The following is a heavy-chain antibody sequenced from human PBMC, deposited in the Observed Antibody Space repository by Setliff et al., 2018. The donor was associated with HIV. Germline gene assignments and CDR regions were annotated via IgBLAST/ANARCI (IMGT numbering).Heavy chain of an antibody. CDR2: IYYSGST. CDR3: ARGGGFGELLSFDF. D-gene: IGHD3-10*01. V-gene: IGHV4-61*01. CDR1: GGSVSSGSYY. J-gene: IGHJ4*02. Sequence: PSETLSLTCTVSGGSVSSGSYYWSWIRQPPGKGLEWIGYIYYSGSTNYNPSLKSRVTISVDTSKNQFSLKLSSVTAADTAVYYCARGGGFGELLSFDFWGQGTLVTVSS.